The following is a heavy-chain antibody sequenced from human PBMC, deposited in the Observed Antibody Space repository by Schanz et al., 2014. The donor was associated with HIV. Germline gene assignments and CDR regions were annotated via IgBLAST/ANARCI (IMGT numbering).Heavy chain of an antibody. V-gene: IGHV3-74*01. Sequence: EVQLVESGGGLVQPGGSLRLSCAASGFTFSTYWMHWVRQAPGKGLVWVSRINSNGSSTSYADSVKGRFTISRDNAKNTLYLQMDSLRAEDTALYFCAKSTWVDNCGQGTLVTVSS. CDR3: AKSTWVDN. CDR2: INSNGSST. J-gene: IGHJ4*02. CDR1: GFTFSTYW. D-gene: IGHD2-2*01.